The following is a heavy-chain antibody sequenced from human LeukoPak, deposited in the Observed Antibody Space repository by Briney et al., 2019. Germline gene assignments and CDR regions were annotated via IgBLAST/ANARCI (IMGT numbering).Heavy chain of an antibody. J-gene: IGHJ4*02. CDR1: GYTFTSYA. CDR2: INTNTGNP. CDR3: ARAFIEYCSSTSCYTHFDY. Sequence: GASVKVSCKASGYTFTSYAMNWVRQAPGQGLEWMGWINTNTGNPTYAQGFTGRFVFSLDTSVSTAYLQISSLKAEDTAVYYCARAFIEYCSSTSCYTHFDYWGQGTLVTVSS. D-gene: IGHD2-2*02. V-gene: IGHV7-4-1*02.